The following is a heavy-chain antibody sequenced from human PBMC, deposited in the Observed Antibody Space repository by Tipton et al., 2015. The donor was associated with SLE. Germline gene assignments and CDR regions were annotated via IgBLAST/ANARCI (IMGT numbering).Heavy chain of an antibody. CDR1: GASVKSRY. V-gene: IGHV4-59*02. CDR3: ARSAIIGVIMGVYFDY. D-gene: IGHD3-3*01. J-gene: IGHJ4*02. CDR2: RFHDGKI. Sequence: TLSLTCTVSGASVKSRYWIWVRQPAGRGLEWLAYRFHDGKINYNPSLKTRLTMSVDTSRDQFSLKLSSVTSADTAGYYCARSAIIGVIMGVYFDYWGQGELVTVSS.